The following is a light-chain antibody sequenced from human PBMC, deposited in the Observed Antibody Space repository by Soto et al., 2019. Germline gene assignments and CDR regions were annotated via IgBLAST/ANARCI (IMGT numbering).Light chain of an antibody. CDR1: QSVSSN. CDR3: XQXXXXXXT. CDR2: XXX. V-gene: IGKV3-15*01. J-gene: IGKJ1*01. Sequence: ASQSVSSNLAWYQQKPGQAXRLLXXXXXXXXTGIPARFXGXGSGTEFTLTIXXLXSEDFAVXYXXQXXXXXXTFGQGTKVDIK.